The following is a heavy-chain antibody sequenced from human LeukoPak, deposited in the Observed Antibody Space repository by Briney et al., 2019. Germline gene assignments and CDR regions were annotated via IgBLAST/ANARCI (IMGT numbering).Heavy chain of an antibody. V-gene: IGHV3-74*01. CDR1: GFTFSSYW. CDR2: INSDGSST. CDR3: ARKALDYYDSSGYLDY. D-gene: IGHD3-22*01. Sequence: AGGSLRLSCAASGFTFSSYWMHWVRQAPGKGLVWVSRINSDGSSTSYADSVKGRFTISRDNAKDTLYLQMNSLRAEDTAVYYCARKALDYYDSSGYLDYWGQGTLVTVSS. J-gene: IGHJ4*02.